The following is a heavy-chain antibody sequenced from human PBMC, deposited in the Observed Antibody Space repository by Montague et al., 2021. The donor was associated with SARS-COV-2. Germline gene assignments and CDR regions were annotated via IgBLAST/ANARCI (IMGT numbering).Heavy chain of an antibody. Sequence: SETLSLTCAVYGGSFSGYYWSWIRQPPGKGLEWIGEINHSGSTNYNPSLKSRVTISVDTSKNQFSLKLSSVTAADTAVYYCARGFRRYCSGGSCRDWHYGMDVWGQGTMVTVSS. CDR2: INHSGST. J-gene: IGHJ6*02. CDR3: ARGFRRYCSGGSCRDWHYGMDV. CDR1: GGSFSGYY. D-gene: IGHD2-15*01. V-gene: IGHV4-34*01.